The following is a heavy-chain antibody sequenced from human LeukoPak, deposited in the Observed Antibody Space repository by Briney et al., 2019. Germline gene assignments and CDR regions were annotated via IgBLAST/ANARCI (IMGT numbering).Heavy chain of an antibody. CDR2: INHSGSA. CDR3: ARRPRGVIIKTWFDS. V-gene: IGHV4-34*01. CDR1: DGSFSGYY. D-gene: IGHD3-10*01. Sequence: PSETLSLTCAVYDGSFSGYYCSWIRQPPGKGLEWIGEINHSGSANYNPSLKSRVTILLDTSKNQFSLNLRSVPAADTAVYYCARRPRGVIIKTWFDSWGQGTLVTVSS. J-gene: IGHJ5*01.